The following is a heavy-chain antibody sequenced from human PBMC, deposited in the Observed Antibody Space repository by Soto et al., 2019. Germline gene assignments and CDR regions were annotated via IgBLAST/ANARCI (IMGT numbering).Heavy chain of an antibody. CDR3: ARDNTHYDFWSGYRAPIYYGMDV. V-gene: IGHV3-33*01. CDR1: GFTFSSYV. Sequence: HPWGSLRLSCAASGFTFSSYVKHWVRQAPGKGLEWVAVIWYDGSNKYYADSVKGRFTISRDNSKNTLYLQMNSLRAEDTAVYYCARDNTHYDFWSGYRAPIYYGMDVWGQGTTVTVSS. D-gene: IGHD3-3*01. CDR2: IWYDGSNK. J-gene: IGHJ6*02.